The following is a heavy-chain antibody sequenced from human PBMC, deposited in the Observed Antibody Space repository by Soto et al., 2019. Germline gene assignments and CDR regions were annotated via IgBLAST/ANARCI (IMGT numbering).Heavy chain of an antibody. D-gene: IGHD6-13*01. CDR1: GYTFTSYA. V-gene: IGHV1-3*01. J-gene: IGHJ4*02. CDR2: INAGNGNT. CDR3: ARGDGIAAARMIIDY. Sequence: ASVKVSCKASGYTFTSYAMHWVRQAPGQRLEWMGWINAGNGNTKYSQKFQGRVTITRDTSASTAYMELSSLRSEDTAVYYCARGDGIAAARMIIDYWGQGTLVTVSS.